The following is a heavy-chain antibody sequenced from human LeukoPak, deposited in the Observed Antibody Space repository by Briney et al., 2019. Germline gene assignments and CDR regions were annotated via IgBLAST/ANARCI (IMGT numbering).Heavy chain of an antibody. J-gene: IGHJ4*02. CDR2: NYTSGYT. D-gene: IGHD1-26*01. V-gene: IGHV4-4*09. Sequence: PSETLSLPCTVSGGPISSYYWSWLRQPPGKGLEAIGYNYTSGYTNHNPSLMSPVTTSVDTSKNQFSLRLSSVTAADTAVYYCARRDSGSYSSFDYWGPGILVTVSS. CDR1: GGPISSYY. CDR3: ARRDSGSYSSFDY.